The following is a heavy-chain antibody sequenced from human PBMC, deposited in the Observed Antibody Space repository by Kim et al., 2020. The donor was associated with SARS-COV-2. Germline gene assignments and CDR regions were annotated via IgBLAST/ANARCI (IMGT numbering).Heavy chain of an antibody. Sequence: ASVKVSCKASGYTFTSYYMHWVRQAPGQGLEWMGIINPSGGSTSYAQKFQGRVTMTRDTSTSTVYMELSSLRSEDTAVYYCAGAPFGDYAFDYWGQGTLVTVSS. V-gene: IGHV1-46*01. CDR2: INPSGGST. D-gene: IGHD4-17*01. J-gene: IGHJ4*02. CDR1: GYTFTSYY. CDR3: AGAPFGDYAFDY.